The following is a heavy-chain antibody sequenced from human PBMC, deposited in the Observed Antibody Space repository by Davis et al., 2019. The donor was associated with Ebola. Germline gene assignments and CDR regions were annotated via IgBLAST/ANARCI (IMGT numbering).Heavy chain of an antibody. V-gene: IGHV3-73*01. J-gene: IGHJ4*02. Sequence: GESLKIPCAAPGFTFSGSAMHWVRQASGKGLEWVGRIRSKANSYTTAYAASVKGRFTISRDYSKNTAYLQMNSLKTEDTAVYYCTRQDGVEDYWGQGTLVTVSS. D-gene: IGHD4-17*01. CDR2: IRSKANSYTT. CDR1: GFTFSGSA. CDR3: TRQDGVEDY.